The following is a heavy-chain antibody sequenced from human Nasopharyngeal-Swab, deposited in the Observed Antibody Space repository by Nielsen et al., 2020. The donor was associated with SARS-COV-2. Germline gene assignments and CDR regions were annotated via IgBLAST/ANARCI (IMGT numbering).Heavy chain of an antibody. Sequence: GGSLRLSCAASGFTFGTFWMCWIRQVPGKGLEWVGAIKEDESEIPYVDSVKGRFAISRDNAKNSLYLQMNSLRAEDTAVYYCARDRYSSSPRYYYGMDVWGQGTTVTVSS. V-gene: IGHV3-7*03. CDR3: ARDRYSSSPRYYYGMDV. CDR1: GFTFGTFW. D-gene: IGHD6-13*01. J-gene: IGHJ6*02. CDR2: IKEDESEI.